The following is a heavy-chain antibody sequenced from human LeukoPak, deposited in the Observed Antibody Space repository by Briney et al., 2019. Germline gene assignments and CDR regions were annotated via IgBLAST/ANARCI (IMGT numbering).Heavy chain of an antibody. Sequence: GGSLRLSCAASGFTFSSYGMHWVRQAPGKGLEWAAVISYDGSNKYYADSVKGRFTISRDNSKNTLYLQMNSLRAEDTAVYYCAKAVLRFLEWLPLNGMDVWGQGTTVTVSS. CDR1: GFTFSSYG. V-gene: IGHV3-30*18. D-gene: IGHD3-3*01. J-gene: IGHJ6*02. CDR3: AKAVLRFLEWLPLNGMDV. CDR2: ISYDGSNK.